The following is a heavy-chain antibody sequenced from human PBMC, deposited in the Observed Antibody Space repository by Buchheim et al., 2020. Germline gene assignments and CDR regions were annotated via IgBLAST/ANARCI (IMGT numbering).Heavy chain of an antibody. CDR1: GYTFTGYY. J-gene: IGHJ6*02. CDR2: INPNNGGT. CDR3: ARDRDPAVAGGMDV. Sequence: QVQLVQSGAEVKKPGASVKVSCKASGYTFTGYYMHWVRQAPGQGLEWMGWINPNNGGTNYAQKFQGWVTMTRETSISTAYMELSRLRSDDTAVYYCARDRDPAVAGGMDVWGQGTT. D-gene: IGHD6-19*01. V-gene: IGHV1-2*04.